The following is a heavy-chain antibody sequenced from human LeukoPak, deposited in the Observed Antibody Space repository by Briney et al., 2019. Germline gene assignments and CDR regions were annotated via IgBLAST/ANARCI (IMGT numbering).Heavy chain of an antibody. V-gene: IGHV7-4-1*02. Sequence: ASVKVSCKASGYIFTSYAVNWVRQAPGQGLEWMGWINSNTGNPTYAQGFTGRFVFSLDTSVSTAYLQISSLKAEDTAVYYCARDSMTVVHWGQGTLVTVSS. J-gene: IGHJ4*02. CDR3: ARDSMTVVH. CDR1: GYIFTSYA. CDR2: INSNTGNP. D-gene: IGHD3-22*01.